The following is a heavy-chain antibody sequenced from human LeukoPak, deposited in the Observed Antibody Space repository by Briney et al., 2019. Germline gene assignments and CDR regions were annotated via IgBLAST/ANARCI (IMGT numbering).Heavy chain of an antibody. CDR1: GFTSSNAW. J-gene: IGHJ4*02. V-gene: IGHV3-15*01. Sequence: GGSLRLSCAASGFTSSNAWMSWVPQPPGKGLEWVGRIKSKTDGGTTDYAAPVKGRFTISRDNSENTLYLQMNSLRAEDTAVYYCAKAQGPLHKRFYFDYWGQGTLVTVSS. CDR2: IKSKTDGGTT. CDR3: AKAQGPLHKRFYFDY.